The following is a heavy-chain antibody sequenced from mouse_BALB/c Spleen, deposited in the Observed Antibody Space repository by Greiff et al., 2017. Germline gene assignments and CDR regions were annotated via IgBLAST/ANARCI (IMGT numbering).Heavy chain of an antibody. CDR2: IYPGNSDT. V-gene: IGHV1-5*01. Sequence: VQLKQSGTVLARPGASVKMSFKASGYTFTSYWMHWVKQRPGQGLEWIGAIYPGNSDTSYNQKFKGKAKLTAVTSTSTAYMELSSLTNEDSAVYYCTRAVYGNYAMDYWGQGTSVTVSS. D-gene: IGHD2-1*01. CDR1: GYTFTSYW. CDR3: TRAVYGNYAMDY. J-gene: IGHJ4*01.